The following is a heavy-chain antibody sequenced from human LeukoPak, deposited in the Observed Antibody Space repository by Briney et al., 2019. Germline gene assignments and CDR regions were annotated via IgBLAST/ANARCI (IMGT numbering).Heavy chain of an antibody. CDR1: GFTVSSNY. CDR3: ARRRSKAYEN. Sequence: PGGSLRLSCAASGFTVSSNYMNWVRQAPGKGPEWVSLIFSGGTTHHADSVKGRFTISRDNSKNTVYLQMNSLRVDDTAVYCCARRRSKAYENWGQGTLVTVSS. CDR2: IFSGGTT. J-gene: IGHJ4*02. D-gene: IGHD3-22*01. V-gene: IGHV3-53*01.